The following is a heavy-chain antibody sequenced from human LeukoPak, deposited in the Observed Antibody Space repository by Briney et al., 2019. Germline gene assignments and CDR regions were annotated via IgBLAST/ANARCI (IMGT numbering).Heavy chain of an antibody. J-gene: IGHJ4*02. CDR3: ARGIAAAGYSPDYFDY. CDR1: GGSFSSSY. V-gene: IGHV4-59*01. Sequence: SETLSLTCTVSGGSFSSSYWSWIRQPPGKGLEWIGYIYYSGSTNYSPSLRSRVTISVDTSKNQFSLKLSSVTAADTAVYYCARGIAAAGYSPDYFDYWGQGTLVIVSS. CDR2: IYYSGST. D-gene: IGHD6-13*01.